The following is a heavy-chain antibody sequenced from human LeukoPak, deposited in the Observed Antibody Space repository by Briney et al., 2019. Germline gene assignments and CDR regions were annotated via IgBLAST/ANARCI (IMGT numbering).Heavy chain of an antibody. V-gene: IGHV3-30-3*01. D-gene: IGHD5-18*01. CDR1: GFTFSSYA. Sequence: GGSLRLSCAASGFTFSSYAMHWVRQAPGKGLEWVAVISYDGSNKCYADSVKGRFTIPRDNSKHTPYLQMNSLRAEDTAVYYRARDTAMVTGPLDYWGHGTLVTVSS. CDR3: ARDTAMVTGPLDY. J-gene: IGHJ4*01. CDR2: ISYDGSNK.